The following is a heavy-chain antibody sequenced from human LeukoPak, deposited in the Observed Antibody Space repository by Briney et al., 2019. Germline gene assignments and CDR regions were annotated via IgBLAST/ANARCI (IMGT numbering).Heavy chain of an antibody. CDR3: ARVYSMVRQYFDY. D-gene: IGHD3-10*01. CDR1: GYSVRSGYY. J-gene: IGHJ4*02. Sequence: SETLSLTCTVSGYSVRSGYYWGWVRQYPGQGLEWIATIYHSESTHYNPSLKSRVTISVDTSKNQFSLKLSSVTAADTAVYYCARVYSMVRQYFDYWGQGTLVTVSS. V-gene: IGHV4-38-2*02. CDR2: IYHSEST.